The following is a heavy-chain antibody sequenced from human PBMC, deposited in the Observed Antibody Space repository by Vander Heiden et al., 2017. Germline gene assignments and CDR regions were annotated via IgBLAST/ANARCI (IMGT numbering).Heavy chain of an antibody. CDR1: GFTFSSSS. Sequence: EVQLVESGGGLVQPGGSLRLSCAASGFTFSSSSMNWVRQAPGKGLEWVSYISSSSSTIYYADSVKGRFTISRDNAKNSLYLQMNSLRDEDTAVYYCAGSHRYCSSTSCSHDAFDIWGQGTMVTVSS. CDR2: ISSSSSTI. V-gene: IGHV3-48*02. J-gene: IGHJ3*02. D-gene: IGHD2-2*01. CDR3: AGSHRYCSSTSCSHDAFDI.